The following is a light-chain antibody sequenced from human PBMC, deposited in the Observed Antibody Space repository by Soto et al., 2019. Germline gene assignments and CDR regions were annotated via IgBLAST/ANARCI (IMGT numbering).Light chain of an antibody. J-gene: IGKJ4*01. CDR1: QSVSSSY. CDR3: QQYGSSRGLT. CDR2: GAS. Sequence: EIVLTQSPGTLSLSPGERATLSCRASQSVSSSYLAWYQQKPGQAPRLLIYGASSRATGIPDRFSGSGSGTDFTLTISRLEPEDFAVYYCQQYGSSRGLTFGGGTKGDIK. V-gene: IGKV3-20*01.